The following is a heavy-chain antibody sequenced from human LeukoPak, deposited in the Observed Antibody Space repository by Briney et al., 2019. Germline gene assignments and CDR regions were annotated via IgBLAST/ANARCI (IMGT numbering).Heavy chain of an antibody. CDR1: GFTVSSNY. D-gene: IGHD5-18*01. V-gene: IGHV3-53*04. J-gene: IGHJ4*02. CDR2: IYSGGST. Sequence: GGSLRLSCAASGFTVSSNYMSWVRQAPGKGLEWVSVIYSGGSTYYAGSVKGRFTISRHNSKNTLYLQMNSLRAEDTAVYYCARASDFSANYFDYWGQGTLVTVSS. CDR3: ARASDFSANYFDY.